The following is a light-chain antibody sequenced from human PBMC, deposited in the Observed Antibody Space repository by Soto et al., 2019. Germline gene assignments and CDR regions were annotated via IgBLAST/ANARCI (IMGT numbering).Light chain of an antibody. J-gene: IGKJ5*01. CDR1: QSVSSSY. CDR2: GAS. V-gene: IGKV3-20*01. Sequence: EIVWTQSPGTLSLSPGERATLSCRAIQSVSSSYLAWYQRKPGQAPRLLIYGASSRATGIPDRFSGSGSGTDFTLTISRLEPEDFAVYYCQQYGSSPRVTFGQGTRLEI. CDR3: QQYGSSPRVT.